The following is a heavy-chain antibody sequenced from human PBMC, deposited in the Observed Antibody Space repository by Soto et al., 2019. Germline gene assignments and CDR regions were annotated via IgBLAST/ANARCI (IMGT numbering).Heavy chain of an antibody. CDR2: IHYSGTI. J-gene: IGHJ5*02. Sequence: QLQLQESGPGLVKPSETLALTCTVSGGSINSDTYYWGWIRQPPGKGLEWIGTIHYSGTIFYNSSPKSRVTKSVGTSHNRFSGGLGSVTAADTAVYYCARRGGDYVGWFDPWGQGTLVSVSS. CDR3: ARRGGDYVGWFDP. V-gene: IGHV4-39*01. CDR1: GGSINSDTYY. D-gene: IGHD4-17*01.